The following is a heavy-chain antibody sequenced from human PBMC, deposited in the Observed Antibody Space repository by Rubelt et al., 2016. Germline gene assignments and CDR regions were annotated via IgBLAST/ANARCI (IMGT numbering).Heavy chain of an antibody. J-gene: IGHJ5*02. CDR3: AHIDSLLIVATSQPWFDP. CDR1: GFSLSTSGVG. D-gene: IGHD5-12*01. Sequence: QITLKESGPTLVKPTQTLTLTCTFSGFSLSTSGVGVGWIRQPPGKALEWLALIYWDDDTRYSPSLKSRLTITKDTSKNQVVRTMTNMDPVDTATYYCAHIDSLLIVATSQPWFDPWGQGTLVTVSS. CDR2: IYWDDDT. V-gene: IGHV2-5*02.